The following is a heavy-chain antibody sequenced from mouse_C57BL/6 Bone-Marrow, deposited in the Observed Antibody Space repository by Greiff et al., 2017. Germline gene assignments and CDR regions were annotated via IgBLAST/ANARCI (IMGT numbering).Heavy chain of an antibody. V-gene: IGHV14-4*01. CDR2: IDPENGDP. CDR1: GFNIKDDY. CDR3: TIYYCYYVFAY. D-gene: IGHD2-3*01. Sequence: EVQLQQSGAELVRPGASVKLSCTASGFNIKDDYMHWVKQRPEQGLEWIGWIDPENGDPESASKFQGKATITADTSSNTAYLQLSSLTSEDTAVYYCTIYYCYYVFAYWGQGTLVTVSA. J-gene: IGHJ3*01.